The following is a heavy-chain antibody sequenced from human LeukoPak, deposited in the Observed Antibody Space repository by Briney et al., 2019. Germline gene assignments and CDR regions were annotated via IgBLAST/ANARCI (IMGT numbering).Heavy chain of an antibody. D-gene: IGHD3-22*01. CDR3: AKDPYYYDSSGYYNYFDY. Sequence: PGGSLRLSCAASGFTFSSYAMSWVRQAPGKWLEWVSAISGSGGNTYYADSVKGRFTISRDNSKNTLYLQMNSLRAEDTAVYYCAKDPYYYDSSGYYNYFDYWGQGILVTVSS. CDR2: ISGSGGNT. V-gene: IGHV3-23*01. CDR1: GFTFSSYA. J-gene: IGHJ4*02.